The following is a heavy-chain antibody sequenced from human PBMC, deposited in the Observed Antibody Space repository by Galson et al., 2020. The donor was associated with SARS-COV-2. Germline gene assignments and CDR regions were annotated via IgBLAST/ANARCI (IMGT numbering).Heavy chain of an antibody. J-gene: IGHJ5*02. Sequence: ASVKVSCKALGFSFSQYAVHWVRQTPGQALEWLGWISIATGNTKYSQKYQGRVTITWDTSATTAYVEVSSLKSEDTAVYYCARVPLVVPAATPYYYDLWGQGTLVTVSS. CDR3: ARVPLVVPAATPYYYDL. CDR1: GFSFSQYA. V-gene: IGHV1-3*04. CDR2: ISIATGNT. D-gene: IGHD2-2*02.